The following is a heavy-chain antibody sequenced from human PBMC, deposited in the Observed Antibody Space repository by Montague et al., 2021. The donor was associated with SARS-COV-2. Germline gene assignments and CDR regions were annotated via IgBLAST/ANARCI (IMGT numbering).Heavy chain of an antibody. CDR1: GGSISSSSYY. D-gene: IGHD3-10*01. V-gene: IGHV4-39*01. CDR2: IYYSGST. Sequence: SETLSLTCTVSGGSISSSSYYWGWIRQPPGKGLEWIGSIYYSGSTYYNPSLKSRVTISVVTSKNQFSLKLSSVTAADTAVYCCASPGPPYYGSGSYRYFFDYWGQGTLVTVSS. J-gene: IGHJ4*02. CDR3: ASPGPPYYGSGSYRYFFDY.